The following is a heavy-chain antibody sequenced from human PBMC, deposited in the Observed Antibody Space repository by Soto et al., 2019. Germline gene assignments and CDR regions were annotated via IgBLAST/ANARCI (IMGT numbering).Heavy chain of an antibody. J-gene: IGHJ6*02. V-gene: IGHV1-46*01. CDR1: GYTFTKYY. D-gene: IGHD6-13*01. CDR3: AKDSSDPPLAAAGGYYYGLDV. Sequence: GASVKVSCKASGYTFTKYYMHWVRQAPGQGLEWMGIINPSGGSTSYAQKFQGRVTMTRDTSTSTVYMELTSLRSEDTAVYYCAKDSSDPPLAAAGGYYYGLDVWGQGTTVTVSS. CDR2: INPSGGST.